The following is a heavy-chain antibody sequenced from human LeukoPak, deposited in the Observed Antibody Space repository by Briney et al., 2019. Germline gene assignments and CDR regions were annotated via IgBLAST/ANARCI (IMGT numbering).Heavy chain of an antibody. J-gene: IGHJ4*02. CDR2: IYYSGST. D-gene: IGHD5-18*01. CDR3: ARLRGSRIQLWSRYFDY. Sequence: SETLSLTCTVSGGSISSYYWSWIRQPPGKGLEWIGYIYYSGSTNYNPSLKSRVTISVDTSKNQFSLKLSSVTAADTAVYYCARLRGSRIQLWSRYFDYWGQGTLVTVSS. CDR1: GGSISSYY. V-gene: IGHV4-59*12.